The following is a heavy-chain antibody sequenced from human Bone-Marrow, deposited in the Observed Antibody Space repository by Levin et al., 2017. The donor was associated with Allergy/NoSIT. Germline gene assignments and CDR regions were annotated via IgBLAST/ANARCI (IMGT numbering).Heavy chain of an antibody. V-gene: IGHV1-2*06. CDR3: SRGPSNGYYDQLDY. J-gene: IGHJ4*02. CDR2: INSNTAGT. Sequence: RGESLKISCKASGYTFSDYYIHWVRQAPGQGLEWMGRINSNTAGTHYARKFQARVTMTRDTSSNAAYMEVISLTSDDTAVYYCSRGPSNGYYDQLDYWGQGTLVTVSS. D-gene: IGHD3-22*01. CDR1: GYTFSDYY.